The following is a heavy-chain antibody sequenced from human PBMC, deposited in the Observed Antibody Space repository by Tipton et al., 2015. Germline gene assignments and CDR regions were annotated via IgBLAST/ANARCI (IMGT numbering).Heavy chain of an antibody. D-gene: IGHD2-15*01. V-gene: IGHV4-31*03. CDR3: ARGGWSLDY. CDR1: GDSISSGGYY. J-gene: IGHJ4*02. CDR2: IYYSGNT. Sequence: LRLSCTVSGDSISSGGYYWSWSRQYPGKGLEWIGYIYYSGNTYYNPSLKSRVTISVDTSKIQFSLKLTSVTAADTAVYYCARGGWSLDYWGQGTLVTVSS.